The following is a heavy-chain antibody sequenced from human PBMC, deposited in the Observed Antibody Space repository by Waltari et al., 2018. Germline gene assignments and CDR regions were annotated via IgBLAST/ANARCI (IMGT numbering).Heavy chain of an antibody. V-gene: IGHV5-51*01. CDR3: ARMILIVGATSYYVDY. CDR2: TDPGDSDT. D-gene: IGHD1-26*01. Sequence: EVQLVQSGAEVKKPGESLKISCKGSGYSFTSYWIGWVRQMPGKGLEWMGLTDPGDSDTRYSPSFQGQVTISADKSISTAYLQWSSLKASDTAMYYCARMILIVGATSYYVDYWGQGTLVTVSS. CDR1: GYSFTSYW. J-gene: IGHJ4*02.